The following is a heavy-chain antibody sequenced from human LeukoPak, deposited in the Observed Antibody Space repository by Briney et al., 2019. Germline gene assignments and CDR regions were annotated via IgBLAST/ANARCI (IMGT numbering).Heavy chain of an antibody. J-gene: IGHJ6*03. CDR1: GFTFSSYG. Sequence: PGGSLRLSCAASGFTFSSYGMHWVRQAPGKWLEWVAFIRYDGSDKYYADSVKGRFTISRDNSKNTLYLQMNSLRAEDTAVYYCARDRGDYGPNYYYYYMDVWGKGTTVTVSS. D-gene: IGHD4-17*01. CDR2: IRYDGSDK. CDR3: ARDRGDYGPNYYYYYMDV. V-gene: IGHV3-30*02.